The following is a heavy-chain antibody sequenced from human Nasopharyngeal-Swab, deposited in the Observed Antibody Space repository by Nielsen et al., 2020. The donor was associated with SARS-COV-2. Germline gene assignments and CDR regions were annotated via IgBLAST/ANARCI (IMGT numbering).Heavy chain of an antibody. CDR2: INAGNGDT. Sequence: ASVKVSCKASGYTIAAYGMYWVRQAPGQGLEWVGWINAGNGDTKYSEKFQGRLTITRDISASIAYMELSSLTSEDTAVYYCARDDFTSTAFDIWGQGTMVTVSS. CDR3: ARDDFTSTAFDI. V-gene: IGHV1-3*01. J-gene: IGHJ3*02. CDR1: GYTIAAYG.